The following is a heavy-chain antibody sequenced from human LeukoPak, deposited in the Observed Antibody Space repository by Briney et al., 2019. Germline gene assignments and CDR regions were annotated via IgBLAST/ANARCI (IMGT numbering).Heavy chain of an antibody. D-gene: IGHD2-2*01. CDR3: SRGYCSSTSCYLYFDY. V-gene: IGHV4-34*01. Sequence: SETLSLTCAVYGGSFSGYYWSWIRQPPGKGLEWFGEINHSGSSNYNPSLKSRVTISVDTSKNQFSLKLSSVTAADTAVYYCSRGYCSSTSCYLYFDYWGQGALVTVSS. J-gene: IGHJ4*02. CDR1: GGSFSGYY. CDR2: INHSGSS.